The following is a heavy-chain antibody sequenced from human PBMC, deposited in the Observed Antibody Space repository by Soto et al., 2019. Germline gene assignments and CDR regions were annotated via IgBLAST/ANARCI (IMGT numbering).Heavy chain of an antibody. V-gene: IGHV4-30-4*01. Sequence: SEALSLTCTVSGGSISSGDYYWSWIRQPPGKGLEWIGYIYYSGSTYYNPSLKSRVTISVDTSKNQFSLKLSSVTAADTAVYYCARGYCTNGVCWVNWFDPWGQGTLVTVS. J-gene: IGHJ5*02. CDR3: ARGYCTNGVCWVNWFDP. D-gene: IGHD2-8*01. CDR1: GGSISSGDYY. CDR2: IYYSGST.